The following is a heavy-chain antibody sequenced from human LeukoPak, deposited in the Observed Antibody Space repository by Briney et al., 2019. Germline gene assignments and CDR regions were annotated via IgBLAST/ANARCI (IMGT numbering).Heavy chain of an antibody. D-gene: IGHD3-3*01. V-gene: IGHV3-20*04. J-gene: IGHJ5*02. CDR3: ARGSPFGVVNNWFDP. CDR2: INWNGGST. CDR1: WFTVSSNY. Sequence: GGSLRLSCAASWFTVSSNYMSWVRQAPGKGLEWVSGINWNGGSTGYADSVKGRFTISRDNAKNSLYLQMNSLRAEDTAVYYCARGSPFGVVNNWFDPWGQGTLVTVSS.